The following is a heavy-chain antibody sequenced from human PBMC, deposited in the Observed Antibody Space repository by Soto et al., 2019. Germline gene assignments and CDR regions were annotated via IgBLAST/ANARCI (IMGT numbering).Heavy chain of an antibody. Sequence: QVQLQQWGAGLLKPSETLSLTCAVYGGSFSGYYWSRIRQPPGKGLEWIGEINHSGSTNYNPSLKRRLTISVDTSKNKFSLKLSSVTAADTAVYYCARGETSRKIQNYYYMDVWGKGTTVTVSS. D-gene: IGHD1-1*01. V-gene: IGHV4-34*01. CDR3: ARGETSRKIQNYYYMDV. J-gene: IGHJ6*03. CDR1: GGSFSGYY. CDR2: INHSGST.